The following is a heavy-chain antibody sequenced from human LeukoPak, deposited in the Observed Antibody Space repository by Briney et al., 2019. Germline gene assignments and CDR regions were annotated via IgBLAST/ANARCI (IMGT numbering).Heavy chain of an antibody. J-gene: IGHJ3*02. CDR3: ARDREGYNPPDAFDI. CDR2: INTRSSPL. V-gene: IGHV3-48*01. Sequence: GGSLRLSCAASGFTLSSYSITWVRQAPGKGLEWISYINTRSSPLYYADSVKGRFIISRDNAKNSLYLQMNSLRAEDTAVYYCARDREGYNPPDAFDIWGQGTMVIVSS. CDR1: GFTLSSYS. D-gene: IGHD5-24*01.